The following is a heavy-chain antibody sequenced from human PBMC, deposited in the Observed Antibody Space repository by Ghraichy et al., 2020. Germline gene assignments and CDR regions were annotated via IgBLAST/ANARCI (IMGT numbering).Heavy chain of an antibody. J-gene: IGHJ4*02. V-gene: IGHV3-49*04. D-gene: IGHD5-24*01. CDR3: VRGGLRRDGYNYWSDY. CDR1: GFTFGDYA. Sequence: GGSLRLSCTASGFTFGDYAMSWVRQAPGRGLEWVGFIRSKAYGGTTEYAASVKGRFAISRDDSKSIAYLQMNSLKTEDTAVYYCVRGGLRRDGYNYWSDYWGQGTLVTVSS. CDR2: IRSKAYGGTT.